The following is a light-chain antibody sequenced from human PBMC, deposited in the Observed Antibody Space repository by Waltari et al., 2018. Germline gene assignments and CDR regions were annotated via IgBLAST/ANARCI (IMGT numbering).Light chain of an antibody. CDR2: DVS. J-gene: IGLJ1*01. V-gene: IGLV2-14*01. CDR1: SSAFGCYQY. Sequence: QSALTQPASVSGSPGQSITISCTGTSSAFGCYQYVSWYQQHPGKAPKLLIYDVSKRPSGVSNRFSGSKSGNTASLTISGLQAEDEANYYCNSYTSSVSYVFGTGTKVTVL. CDR3: NSYTSSVSYV.